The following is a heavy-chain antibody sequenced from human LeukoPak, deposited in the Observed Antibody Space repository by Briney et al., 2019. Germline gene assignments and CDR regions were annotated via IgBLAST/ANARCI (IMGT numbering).Heavy chain of an antibody. V-gene: IGHV3-48*04. CDR2: INIVNNAI. CDR1: GFTFSSYS. Sequence: GGSLRLSCAASGFTFSSYSMNWVRQAPGKGLEWVSHINIVNNAIYYSDSVKGRFTISRDNAKNSLYLQMNSLRAEDTAVYFCAKRGVVIRVILVGFHREAYYFDSWGQGALVTVSS. D-gene: IGHD3-22*01. CDR3: AKRGVVIRVILVGFHREAYYFDS. J-gene: IGHJ4*02.